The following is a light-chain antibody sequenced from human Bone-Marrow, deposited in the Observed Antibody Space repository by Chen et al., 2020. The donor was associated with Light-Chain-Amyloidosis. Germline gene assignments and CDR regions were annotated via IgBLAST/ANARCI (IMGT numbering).Light chain of an antibody. V-gene: IGLV6-57*01. Sequence: NFMLTQPHSVSESPGKTVIISCTRSSGSIATNYVHWYQQRPGSSPTTVIYEDDQRPSGVPDRVSGSIDMSSNTAALTSSGLKTEEDDGYDCQCYQGSSQAVFGGGTTLTVL. J-gene: IGLJ3*02. CDR3: QCYQGSSQAV. CDR1: SGSIATNY. CDR2: EDD.